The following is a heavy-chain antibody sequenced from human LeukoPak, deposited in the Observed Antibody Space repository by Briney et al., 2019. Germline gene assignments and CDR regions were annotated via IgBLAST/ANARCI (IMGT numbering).Heavy chain of an antibody. D-gene: IGHD1-26*01. CDR2: IYSTGIT. CDR3: ARDGSGSYYEHAFDI. V-gene: IGHV4-61*02. J-gene: IGHJ3*02. Sequence: PSQTLSLTCTVSGGSINSTDYYWSWIRQPAGKGPEWIGRIYSTGITKYNPSLKSRVIISVDTSKNQFSLKLSSVTAADTAVYYCARDGSGSYYEHAFDIWGQGTMVTVSS. CDR1: GGSINSTDYY.